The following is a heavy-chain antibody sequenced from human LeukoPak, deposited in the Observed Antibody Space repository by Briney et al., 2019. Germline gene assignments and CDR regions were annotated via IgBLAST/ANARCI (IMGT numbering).Heavy chain of an antibody. Sequence: GGSLRLSCAPSGFTVSNDYMAWVRQAPGGGLEWVSLIYGDGTTFYTDSVKGRFTISRDNFKNTLYLQMSSLRPEDPALYYCARDRAGAQSWVALDPWGQGTLVTVSS. J-gene: IGHJ5*02. CDR1: GFTVSNDY. CDR2: IYGDGTT. D-gene: IGHD3-10*01. CDR3: ARDRAGAQSWVALDP. V-gene: IGHV3-66*02.